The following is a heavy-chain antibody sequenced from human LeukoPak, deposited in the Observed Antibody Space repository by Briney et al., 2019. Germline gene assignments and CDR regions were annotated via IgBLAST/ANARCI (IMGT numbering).Heavy chain of an antibody. CDR2: IYHSGST. CDR1: GGSISSSTYY. CDR3: ARRPSSSTPINWFDP. V-gene: IGHV4-39*01. D-gene: IGHD6-13*01. Sequence: SETLSLTCTVSGGSISSSTYYWGWIRQPPGKGLEWIGSIYHSGSTYYNPSLKSRVTISVDTSKNQFSLKLSSVTAADTAVYYSARRPSSSTPINWFDPWGQGTLVTVSS. J-gene: IGHJ5*02.